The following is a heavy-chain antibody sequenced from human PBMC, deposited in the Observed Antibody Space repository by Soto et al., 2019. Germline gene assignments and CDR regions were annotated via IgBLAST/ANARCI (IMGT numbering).Heavy chain of an antibody. CDR2: IIPIFGTA. D-gene: IGHD5-18*01. V-gene: IGHV1-69*13. CDR3: ARDRGYSYGFDHYYGMDV. CDR1: GGTFSSYA. Sequence: SVKVSCKASGGTFSSYAISWVRQAPGQGLEWMGGIIPIFGTANYAQKFQGRVTITADESTSTAYMELSSLRSEDTAVYYCARDRGYSYGFDHYYGMDVWGQGTTVTVSS. J-gene: IGHJ6*02.